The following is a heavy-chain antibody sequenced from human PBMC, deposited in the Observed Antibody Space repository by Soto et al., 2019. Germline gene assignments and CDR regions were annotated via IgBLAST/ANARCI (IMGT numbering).Heavy chain of an antibody. CDR3: AGTTSHQWYYMDV. CDR2: TYYRSRWYN. V-gene: IGHV6-1*01. Sequence: SQTRSLTCAISGDSVSSNSAAWNWIRQSPSRGLEWLARTYYRSRWYNDYAVSVRSRITVNPDTSKNQFSLQLTSVTPEDTAVYYCAGTTSHQWYYMDVWGKGTTVTVSS. J-gene: IGHJ6*03. CDR1: GDSVSSNSAA. D-gene: IGHD1-7*01.